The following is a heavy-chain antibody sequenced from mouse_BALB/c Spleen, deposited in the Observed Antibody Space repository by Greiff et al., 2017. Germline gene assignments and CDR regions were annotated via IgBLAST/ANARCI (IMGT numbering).Heavy chain of an antibody. J-gene: IGHJ2*01. D-gene: IGHD4-1*01. V-gene: IGHV1-55*01. CDR2: IYPGSGST. CDR3: AIGTGFDY. Sequence: QVQLKESGAELVKPGTSVKLSCKASGYNFTSYWLNWVKLRPGQGLEWIGDIYPGSGSTNYNEKFKSKATLTVDTSSSTAYMQLSSLASEDSALYYCAIGTGFDYWGQGTTLTVSS. CDR1: GYNFTSYW.